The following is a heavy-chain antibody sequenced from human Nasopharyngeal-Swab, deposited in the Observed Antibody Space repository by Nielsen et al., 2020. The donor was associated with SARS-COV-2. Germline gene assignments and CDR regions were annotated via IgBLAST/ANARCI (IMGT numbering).Heavy chain of an antibody. CDR3: AKDCERGYSYGWNYYYYGMDV. CDR2: ISYDGSNK. CDR1: GFTFSSYA. J-gene: IGHJ6*02. D-gene: IGHD5-18*01. Sequence: GESLKISWAASGFTFSSYAMHWVRQAPGKGLEWVAVISYDGSNKYYADSVKGRFTISRDNSKNTLYLQMNSLRAEDTAVYYCAKDCERGYSYGWNYYYYGMDVWGQGTTVTVSS. V-gene: IGHV3-30*18.